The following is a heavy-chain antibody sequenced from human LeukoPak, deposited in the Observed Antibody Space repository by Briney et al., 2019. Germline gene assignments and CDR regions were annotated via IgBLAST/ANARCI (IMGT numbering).Heavy chain of an antibody. V-gene: IGHV3-30*04. D-gene: IGHD3-9*01. Sequence: PGRSLRLSCAASGFTFSSYAMHWVRQAPGKGLEWVAVISYDGSKKYYADSVKGRFTISRDNSKNTLYLQMNSLRAEDTAVYYCARGLRYFDWFSPDPWGQGTLVTVSS. CDR3: ARGLRYFDWFSPDP. J-gene: IGHJ5*02. CDR2: ISYDGSKK. CDR1: GFTFSSYA.